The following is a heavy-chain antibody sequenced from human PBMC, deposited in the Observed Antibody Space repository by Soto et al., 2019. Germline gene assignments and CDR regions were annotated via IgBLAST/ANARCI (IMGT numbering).Heavy chain of an antibody. Sequence: EVQLVESGGGLVQPEGSLRLSCAASGFTFSSYSMNWVRQAPGKGLEWVSYISSSSSTIYYADSVKGRFTISRDNAKNSLYLQMNSLRDEDTAVYYCARVPQYYDSSGYGYWGQGTLVTVSS. CDR1: GFTFSSYS. D-gene: IGHD3-22*01. CDR3: ARVPQYYDSSGYGY. J-gene: IGHJ4*02. V-gene: IGHV3-48*02. CDR2: ISSSSSTI.